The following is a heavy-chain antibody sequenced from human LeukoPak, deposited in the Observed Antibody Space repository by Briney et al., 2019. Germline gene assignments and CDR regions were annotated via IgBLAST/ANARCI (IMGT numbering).Heavy chain of an antibody. D-gene: IGHD3-3*01. CDR2: FSGSGGST. CDR1: GFTFSSYA. CDR3: AKGSKEVLFTRDHHMDV. V-gene: IGHV3-23*01. Sequence: PGGSLRLSCAASGFTFSSYAMSWVRQAPGKGLECISGFSGSGGSTYYADSVKGRFTISRDNSKNTLYLQMNSLRAEDTAVYYCAKGSKEVLFTRDHHMDVWGKGTTVT. J-gene: IGHJ6*03.